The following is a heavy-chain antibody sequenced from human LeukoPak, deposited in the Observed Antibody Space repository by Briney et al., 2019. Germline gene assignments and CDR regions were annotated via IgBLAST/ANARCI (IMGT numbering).Heavy chain of an antibody. CDR2: ISSSSSYI. D-gene: IGHD3-16*02. Sequence: GGSLRLSCAASGFTFSSYNMNWVRQAPGKGLEWVSSISSSSSYIYYADSVKGRFTISRDNAKNSLFLQMNSLRAEDTAVYYCARVWRLGELSLPHAFDYWGQGTLVTVSS. CDR1: GFTFSSYN. CDR3: ARVWRLGELSLPHAFDY. V-gene: IGHV3-21*01. J-gene: IGHJ4*02.